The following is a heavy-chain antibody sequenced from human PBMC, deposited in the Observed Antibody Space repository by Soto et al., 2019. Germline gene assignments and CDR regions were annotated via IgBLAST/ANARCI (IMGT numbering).Heavy chain of an antibody. Sequence: GASVKVSCKASGGTFSSYAISWVRQAPGQGLEWMGGIIPIFGTANYAQKFQGRVTITADKSTSTAYMELSSLRSEDTAVYYCARDADIVVVVAATVNYYYAMDAWGQGTTVTVSS. CDR1: GGTFSSYA. D-gene: IGHD2-15*01. V-gene: IGHV1-69*06. CDR3: ARDADIVVVVAATVNYYYAMDA. CDR2: IIPIFGTA. J-gene: IGHJ6*02.